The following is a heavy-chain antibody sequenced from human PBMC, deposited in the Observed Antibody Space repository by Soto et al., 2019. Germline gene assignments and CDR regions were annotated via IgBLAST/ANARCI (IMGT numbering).Heavy chain of an antibody. CDR3: ARAQYYYDSSGYPLSYYFDY. D-gene: IGHD3-22*01. J-gene: IGHJ4*02. V-gene: IGHV3-53*01. Sequence: GGSLRLSCAASGFTVSSNYMSWVRQAPGKGLEWVSVIYSGGSTYYADSVKGRFTISRDNSKNTLYLQMNSLRAEDTAVYYCARAQYYYDSSGYPLSYYFDYWGQGTLATVSS. CDR2: IYSGGST. CDR1: GFTVSSNY.